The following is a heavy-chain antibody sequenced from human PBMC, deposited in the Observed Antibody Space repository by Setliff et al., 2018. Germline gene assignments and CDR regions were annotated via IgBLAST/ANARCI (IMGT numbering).Heavy chain of an antibody. J-gene: IGHJ6*03. D-gene: IGHD3-22*01. CDR1: GESFSGYF. Sequence: PSETLSLTCAVYGESFSGYFWSWIRQTPEKGLEWIGEINHSGSTNYNPSLKSRVTISVDTSKNQFSLKLSPVTAADTAVYYCARWRVRDSGYYPRLSYMDVWGKGTTVTVSS. CDR3: ARWRVRDSGYYPRLSYMDV. V-gene: IGHV4-34*01. CDR2: INHSGST.